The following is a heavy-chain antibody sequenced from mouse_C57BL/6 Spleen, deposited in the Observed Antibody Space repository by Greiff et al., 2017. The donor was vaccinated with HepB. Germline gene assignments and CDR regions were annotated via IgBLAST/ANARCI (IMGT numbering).Heavy chain of an antibody. D-gene: IGHD2-5*01. V-gene: IGHV5-17*01. CDR3: ASGSNYPLAMDY. Sequence: EVQLVESGGGLVKPGGSLKLSCAASGFTFSDYGMHWVRQAPEKGLEWVAYISSGSSTIYYADTVKGRFTISRDNAKNTLFLQMTSLRSEDTAMYYCASGSNYPLAMDYWGQGTSVTVSS. CDR1: GFTFSDYG. CDR2: ISSGSSTI. J-gene: IGHJ4*01.